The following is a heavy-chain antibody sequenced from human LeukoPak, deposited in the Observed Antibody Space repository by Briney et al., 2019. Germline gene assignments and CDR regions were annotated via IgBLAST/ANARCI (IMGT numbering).Heavy chain of an antibody. CDR2: ISYDGSSN. CDR3: ARRPMVRGVSSFDY. D-gene: IGHD3-10*01. CDR1: GFTFSVYA. V-gene: IGHV3-30-3*01. J-gene: IGHJ4*02. Sequence: GGSLRLSCAASGFTFSVYAIHWVRQAPGKGLEWVAVISYDGSSNYYADSVRGRFTISRDNSKNTVYVQMNSLRPEDTAVYYCARRPMVRGVSSFDYWGQGTLVTVSS.